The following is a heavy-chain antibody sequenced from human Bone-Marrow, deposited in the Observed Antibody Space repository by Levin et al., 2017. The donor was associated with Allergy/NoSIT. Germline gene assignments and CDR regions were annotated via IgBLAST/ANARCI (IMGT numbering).Heavy chain of an antibody. D-gene: IGHD2-15*01. CDR3: AKDTYTCSGGSCYFVDC. V-gene: IGHV3-30*02. Sequence: GESLKISCATSGFSFSTFGMHWVRQAPGKGLAWVAFILFDGNDRYHADSVKGRFTLSRDNSRNTLVLQMNSLRAEDTAIYYCAKDTYTCSGGSCYFVDCWGQGALVTVSS. J-gene: IGHJ4*02. CDR2: ILFDGNDR. CDR1: GFSFSTFG.